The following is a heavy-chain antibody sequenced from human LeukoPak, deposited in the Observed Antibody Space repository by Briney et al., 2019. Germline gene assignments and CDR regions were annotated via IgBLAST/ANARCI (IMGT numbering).Heavy chain of an antibody. CDR3: ARYGVVVPAALDY. CDR2: IYYSGIT. CDR1: GGSISSYY. Sequence: SETLSLTCTVSGGSISSYYWSWIRQPPGKGLEWIGYIYYSGITNYNPSLKSRVTISVDTSKNQFSLKLSSVTAADTAVYYCARYGVVVPAALDYWGQGTLVTVS. V-gene: IGHV4-59*01. D-gene: IGHD2-2*01. J-gene: IGHJ4*02.